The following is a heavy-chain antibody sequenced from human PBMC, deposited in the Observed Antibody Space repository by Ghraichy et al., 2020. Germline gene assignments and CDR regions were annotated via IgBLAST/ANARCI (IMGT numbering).Heavy chain of an antibody. J-gene: IGHJ6*02. CDR1: GFTFSSYS. CDR3: ARDHYCSGGSFYSGGMDV. Sequence: GGSLRLSCAASGFTFSSYSMNWVRQAPGKGLEWVSSISSSSSYIYYADSVKGRFTISRDNAKNSLYLQMNSLRAEDTAVYYCARDHYCSGGSFYSGGMDVWGQGTTVTVSS. V-gene: IGHV3-21*01. CDR2: ISSSSSYI. D-gene: IGHD2-15*01.